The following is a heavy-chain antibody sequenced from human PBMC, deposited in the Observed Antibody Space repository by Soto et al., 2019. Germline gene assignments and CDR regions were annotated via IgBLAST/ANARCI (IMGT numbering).Heavy chain of an antibody. CDR3: AKDAVPYHGKWDWFDS. D-gene: IGHD1-26*01. V-gene: IGHV3-23*01. J-gene: IGHJ5*01. CDR1: RFTFSDFA. CDR2: IGGGGADT. Sequence: DVQLLESGGGLVQPGGSLTLSCAASRFTFSDFAMSWVRQAPGKGLEWVSAIGGGGADTYYADSVKGRFTISRDNSKNTLYLQMNSLRDEDTAVYYCAKDAVPYHGKWDWFDSWGQGTLVTVSS.